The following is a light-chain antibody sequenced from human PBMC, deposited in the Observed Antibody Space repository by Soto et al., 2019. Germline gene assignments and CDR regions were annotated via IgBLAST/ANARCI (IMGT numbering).Light chain of an antibody. J-gene: IGKJ3*01. Sequence: ETVLPQSHATLSLSPGERATLSCRASQSVNSRSLAWYQQKPGQAPRLLIYGASSRAPGIPDRFSGSGFGTDFTLTSSILEPEDFAVYYCQQYERGFTFGPGTKVD. CDR1: QSVNSRS. CDR2: GAS. V-gene: IGKV3-20*01. CDR3: QQYERGFT.